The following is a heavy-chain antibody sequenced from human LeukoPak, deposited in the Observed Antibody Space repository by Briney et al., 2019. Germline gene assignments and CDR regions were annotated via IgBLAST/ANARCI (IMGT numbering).Heavy chain of an antibody. CDR3: ARARGAGPGAYFDY. Sequence: PGGSLRLSCAASGFIFNNYGMHWVRQAPGKGQEWVSYISTSGSSIYYADSVKGRFTISRDNAKNSLYLQMNSLRAEDAAAYYCARARGAGPGAYFDYWGLGTLVTVSS. D-gene: IGHD3-10*01. CDR1: GFIFNNYG. J-gene: IGHJ4*02. V-gene: IGHV3-48*04. CDR2: ISTSGSSI.